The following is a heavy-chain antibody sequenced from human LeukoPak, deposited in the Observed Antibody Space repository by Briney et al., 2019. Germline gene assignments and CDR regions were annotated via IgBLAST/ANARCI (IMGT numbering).Heavy chain of an antibody. Sequence: GGSLRLSCAASGFNFDHYWMTWVRQAPGKGLEWVANIKQDGSEKVYLDSMKGRFTISRDNSRDSLYLQMNSLRPADTAVYYCARDPGSGWWGGFDLWGQGTLVTVSS. D-gene: IGHD6-19*01. J-gene: IGHJ5*02. CDR2: IKQDGSEK. V-gene: IGHV3-7*04. CDR1: GFNFDHYW. CDR3: ARDPGSGWWGGFDL.